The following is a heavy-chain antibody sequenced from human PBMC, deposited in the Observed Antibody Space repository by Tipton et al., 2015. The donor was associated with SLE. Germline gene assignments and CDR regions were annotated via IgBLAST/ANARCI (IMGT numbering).Heavy chain of an antibody. CDR1: GGSISSYY. CDR2: IYYSGST. D-gene: IGHD4-17*01. J-gene: IGHJ3*02. Sequence: TLSLTCTVSGGSISSYYWSWIRQPPGKGLEWVGYIYYSGSTNHNPSLKSRVTISVDTSKNQFSLKLSSVTAADTAVYYCARGGGVWVYGDYAFDIWGQGTMVTVSS. V-gene: IGHV4-59*01. CDR3: ARGGGVWVYGDYAFDI.